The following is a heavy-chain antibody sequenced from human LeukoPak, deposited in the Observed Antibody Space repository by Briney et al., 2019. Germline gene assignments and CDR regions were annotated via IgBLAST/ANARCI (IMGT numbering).Heavy chain of an antibody. CDR1: GLTFSSYG. CDR3: AKVTQYSPGTFDI. V-gene: IGHV3-30*18. Sequence: GRSLRLSCAASGLTFSSYGMHWVRQAPGKGLEWVAVISYDGSNKYYADSVKGRFTISRDNSKNTLYLQMNSLRAEDTAVYYCAKVTQYSPGTFDIWGQGTMVTVSS. J-gene: IGHJ3*02. CDR2: ISYDGSNK. D-gene: IGHD5-18*01.